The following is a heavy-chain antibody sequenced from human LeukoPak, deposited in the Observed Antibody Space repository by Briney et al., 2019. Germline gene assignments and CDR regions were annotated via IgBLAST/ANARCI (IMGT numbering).Heavy chain of an antibody. CDR3: ARDAGWGRLDS. CDR2: IKQDGSEK. V-gene: IGHV3-7*01. J-gene: IGHJ4*02. Sequence: PGGSLRLSCAASGFTFSNYWMSWVRQAPGRGPEWVANIKQDGSEKYSVDSVKGRFTISRDNAKNTLYLQMNSLRVEDTGIYYCARDAGWGRLDSWGQGALVTVSS. D-gene: IGHD3-16*01. CDR1: GFTFSNYW.